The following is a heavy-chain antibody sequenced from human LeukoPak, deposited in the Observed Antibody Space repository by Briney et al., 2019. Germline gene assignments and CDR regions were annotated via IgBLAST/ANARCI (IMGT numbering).Heavy chain of an antibody. J-gene: IGHJ4*02. V-gene: IGHV1-18*01. D-gene: IGHD1-26*01. CDR3: ARDGGSYLVADY. Sequence: ASVKVSCKASGYTFNRYGISWVRQAPGQGLEWMAWISAYDGKTHYAQKFQGRVTMATDTSTSTAYMELRSLRSDDTALYYCARDGGSYLVADYWGQGTLVTVSS. CDR2: ISAYDGKT. CDR1: GYTFNRYG.